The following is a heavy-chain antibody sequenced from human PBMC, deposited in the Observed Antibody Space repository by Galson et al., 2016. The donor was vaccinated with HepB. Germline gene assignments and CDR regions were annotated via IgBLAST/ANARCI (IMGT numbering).Heavy chain of an antibody. CDR1: GFTFSYYG. Sequence: SLRLSCAASGFTFSYYGMHWVSQAPGKGLEWVTIISHDGGLKFYVDSVKGRFTISRDNNKNTLYLQMNSLTIDDTGVYYCAKADAAEGTNWFDPWGQGTLVTVSS. D-gene: IGHD6-13*01. V-gene: IGHV3-30*18. CDR2: ISHDGGLK. J-gene: IGHJ5*02. CDR3: AKADAAEGTNWFDP.